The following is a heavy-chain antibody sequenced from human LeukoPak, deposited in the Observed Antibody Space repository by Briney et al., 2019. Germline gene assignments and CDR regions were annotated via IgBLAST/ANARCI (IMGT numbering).Heavy chain of an antibody. V-gene: IGHV3-7*01. CDR1: GFTFSRYW. CDR2: IRGDGGEK. Sequence: GSLRLSCAASGFTFSRYWMHWVRQAPGRGLEWVANIRGDGGEKNHVDSVKGRFTISRDNSKNSLFLQMDYLRAEDTAVYYCARDWLEATAKGIDYWGQGSLVTVSS. CDR3: ARDWLEATAKGIDY. J-gene: IGHJ4*02. D-gene: IGHD1-1*01.